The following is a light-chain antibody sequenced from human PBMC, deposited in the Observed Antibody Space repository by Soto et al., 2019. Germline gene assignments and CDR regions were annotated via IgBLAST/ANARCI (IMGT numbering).Light chain of an antibody. CDR2: DAY. Sequence: EIVLTQSPATLSLSPGERATLSCWASQSVSNSLAWYQQKPGQAPRLLIYDAYNRATGIPPRFSGSGSGTDFTLTISSLEPEDSAVYYCQQRHMWPITFGQGTRLEIK. CDR1: QSVSNS. V-gene: IGKV3-11*01. J-gene: IGKJ5*01. CDR3: QQRHMWPIT.